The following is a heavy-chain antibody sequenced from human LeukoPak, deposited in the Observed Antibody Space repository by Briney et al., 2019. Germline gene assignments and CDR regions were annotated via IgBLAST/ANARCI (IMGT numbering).Heavy chain of an antibody. Sequence: SETLSLTCTVSGGSISSYYWSWIRQPAGKGLEWIGRIYISGSTNYNPSLKSRVTMSIDTSNNQFSLNLSSVSAADTAMYYCARGLTLDNAWYRGWFDPWGQGSLVIVSS. V-gene: IGHV4-4*07. CDR2: IYISGST. J-gene: IGHJ5*02. CDR3: ARGLTLDNAWYRGWFDP. CDR1: GGSISSYY. D-gene: IGHD6-13*01.